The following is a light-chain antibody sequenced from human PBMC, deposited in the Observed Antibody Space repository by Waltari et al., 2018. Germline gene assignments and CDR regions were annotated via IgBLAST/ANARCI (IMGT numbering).Light chain of an antibody. J-gene: IGKJ1*01. CDR2: WAS. CDR3: QQYYTTPT. Sequence: DIVMTQSPDSLAVSLGERATINCKSSQTLFYSSNNKNHLAWYQLKPGQPPKLLIFWASTRESGGPDRFRGSGSATDFTLTIDTLQAEDVAVYYCQQYYTTPTFGQGTKVEIK. V-gene: IGKV4-1*01. CDR1: QTLFYSSNNKNH.